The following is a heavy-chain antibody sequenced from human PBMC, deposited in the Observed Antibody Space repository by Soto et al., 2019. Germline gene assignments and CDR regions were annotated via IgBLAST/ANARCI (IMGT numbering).Heavy chain of an antibody. CDR1: GFSFSSQA. D-gene: IGHD5-18*01. J-gene: IGHJ3*02. V-gene: IGHV3-30-3*01. CDR2: ISNDGNRQ. CDR3: ARDIYSYGSVGTPDI. Sequence: HEQLMESGGGVVQPGRSLRLSCVASGFSFSSQAMHWVRQAPGKGLEWVAAISNDGNRQLYADSVKDRFTISRDNSRNTLDLQMNNLRTEDTGVYFCARDIYSYGSVGTPDIWGQGTMVTVSS.